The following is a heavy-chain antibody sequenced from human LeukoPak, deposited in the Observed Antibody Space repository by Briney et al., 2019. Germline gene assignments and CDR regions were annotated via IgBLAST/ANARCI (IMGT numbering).Heavy chain of an antibody. D-gene: IGHD3-10*01. J-gene: IGHJ4*02. CDR1: GGTFSSHA. CDR2: IIPIFGTA. Sequence: SVKVSCKASGGTFSSHAISWVRQAPGQGLEWMGGIIPIFGTANYAQKFQGRVTITADESTSTAYMELSSLRSEDTAVYYCARENVIYGSGKWYFDYWGQGTLVTVSS. V-gene: IGHV1-69*13. CDR3: ARENVIYGSGKWYFDY.